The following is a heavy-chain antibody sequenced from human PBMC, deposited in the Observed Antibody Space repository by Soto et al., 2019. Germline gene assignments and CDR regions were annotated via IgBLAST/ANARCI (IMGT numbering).Heavy chain of an antibody. CDR1: GGSISSYY. Sequence: PSETLSLTCTVSGGSISSYYWSWIRQPPGKGLEWIGYIYYSGSTNYNPSLKSRVTISVDTSKNQFSLKLSSVTAADTAVYYCARDLIAAAGTGFDTWGQGTLVTVYS. J-gene: IGHJ5*02. V-gene: IGHV4-59*01. CDR2: IYYSGST. CDR3: ARDLIAAAGTGFDT. D-gene: IGHD6-13*01.